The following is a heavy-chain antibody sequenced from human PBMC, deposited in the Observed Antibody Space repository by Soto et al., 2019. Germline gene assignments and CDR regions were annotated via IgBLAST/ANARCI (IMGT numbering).Heavy chain of an antibody. CDR1: GFTFSTYA. V-gene: IGHV3-23*01. CDR2: ISGSGGST. J-gene: IGHJ4*02. Sequence: EVRLLESGGGLVQPGGSLRLSCAASGFTFSTYAMTWVRQAPGKGLEWVSGISGSGGSTYYANSVKGRFTISRDNSKNTLYLQMNSLRADDTAVYYCAREAVTEDYWGQGTLVTVSS. CDR3: AREAVTEDY. D-gene: IGHD6-19*01.